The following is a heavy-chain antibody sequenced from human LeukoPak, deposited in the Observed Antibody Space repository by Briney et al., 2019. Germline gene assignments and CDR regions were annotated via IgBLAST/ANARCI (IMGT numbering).Heavy chain of an antibody. J-gene: IGHJ3*02. CDR3: VRDQGYCSSTSRDAFDI. Sequence: ASVKVSCKASGYTFTGYYMHWVRQAPGQGLEWMGWINPNSGGTNYAQKFQGWVTMTRDTSISTAYMELSRLRSDDTAVYYCVRDQGYCSSTSRDAFDIWGQGTMVTVSS. D-gene: IGHD2-2*01. V-gene: IGHV1-2*04. CDR2: INPNSGGT. CDR1: GYTFTGYY.